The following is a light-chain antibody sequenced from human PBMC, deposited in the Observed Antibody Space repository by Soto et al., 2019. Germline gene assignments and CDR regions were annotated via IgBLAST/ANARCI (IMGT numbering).Light chain of an antibody. J-gene: IGLJ3*02. V-gene: IGLV2-23*02. CDR3: CSYAGNRRV. CDR1: YNL. CDR2: EVN. Sequence: QSALAQPASVSGSPGQSITISCTGTYNLVSWYQQHPGKAPKLMIFEVNKRPSGVSYRFSRSKSGNTASLTISALQAEDEADYFCCSYAGNRRVFGGGTQLTVL.